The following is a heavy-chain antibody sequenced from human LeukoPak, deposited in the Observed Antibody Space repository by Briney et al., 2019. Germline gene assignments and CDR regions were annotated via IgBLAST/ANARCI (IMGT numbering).Heavy chain of an antibody. CDR1: GGSISSYY. CDR2: IYYSGST. CDR3: ARVVSFGVVLIFDY. D-gene: IGHD3-3*01. J-gene: IGHJ4*02. Sequence: SETLSLTCTVSGGSISSYYWSWIRQPPGKGLEWIGYIYYSGSTNYNPSLKSRVTISVDTSKNQFSLKLSSVTAADTAVYYCARVVSFGVVLIFDYWGQGTLVTVSS. V-gene: IGHV4-59*01.